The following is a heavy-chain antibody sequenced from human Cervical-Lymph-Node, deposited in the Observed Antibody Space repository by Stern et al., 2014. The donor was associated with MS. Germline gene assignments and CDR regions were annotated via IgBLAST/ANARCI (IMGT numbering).Heavy chain of an antibody. CDR1: GASFSDNY. D-gene: IGHD1-1*01. Sequence: QVQLQQWGAGLLRPSETLSLTCAVQGASFSDNYWSWIRQTPGKGLEWIGEINSSGGTHYNPSLMSRATLSVDPSRNQFSLKLSYLTAADTAMYYCARERKVERSSRLLVSFDVWGQGTLVTVSS. CDR2: INSSGGT. CDR3: ARERKVERSSRLLVSFDV. V-gene: IGHV4-34*01. J-gene: IGHJ3*01.